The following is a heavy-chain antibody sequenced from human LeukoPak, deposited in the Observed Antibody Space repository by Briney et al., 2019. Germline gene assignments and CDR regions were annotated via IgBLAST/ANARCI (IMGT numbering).Heavy chain of an antibody. CDR1: GGSFSGYY. D-gene: IGHD3-9*01. V-gene: IGHV4-34*01. J-gene: IGHJ3*02. CDR3: ARESAFDYYAFDI. Sequence: SETLSLTCAVYGGSFSGYYWSWIRQPPGKGLERIGEINHSGSTNYNPSLKSRVTISVDTSKNQFSLKLSSVTAADTAVYYCARESAFDYYAFDIWGQGTMVTVSS. CDR2: INHSGST.